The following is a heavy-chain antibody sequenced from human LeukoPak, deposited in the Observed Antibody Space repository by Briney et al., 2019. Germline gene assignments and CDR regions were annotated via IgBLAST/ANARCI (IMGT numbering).Heavy chain of an antibody. Sequence: ASVKVSCKASGYTFTGYYMHWVRQAPGQGLEWMGRINPNSGGTNYAQKFQGRVTMTRDTSISTAYMELSRLRSDDTAVYYCARDSTYYYDSSGYETDDYWGQGTLVTVSS. CDR3: ARDSTYYYDSSGYETDDY. D-gene: IGHD3-22*01. CDR2: INPNSGGT. J-gene: IGHJ4*02. CDR1: GYTFTGYY. V-gene: IGHV1-2*06.